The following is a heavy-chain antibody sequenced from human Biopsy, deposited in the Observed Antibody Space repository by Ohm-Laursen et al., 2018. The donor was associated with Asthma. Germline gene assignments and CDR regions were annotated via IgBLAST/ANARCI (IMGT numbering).Heavy chain of an antibody. CDR1: GDSIISCGCC. CDR3: ARIPRRSGSYFVDY. J-gene: IGHJ4*02. CDR2: IHHSGTS. D-gene: IGHD3-22*01. Sequence: SDTLSLTCTVSGDSIISCGCCWNWIRQHPGKGLEWIGYIHHSGTSYFNPSLKSRVSFSRDTSKNQFSLRLSSVTAADTAMYYCARIPRRSGSYFVDYWGQGTLVTVSS. V-gene: IGHV4-31*03.